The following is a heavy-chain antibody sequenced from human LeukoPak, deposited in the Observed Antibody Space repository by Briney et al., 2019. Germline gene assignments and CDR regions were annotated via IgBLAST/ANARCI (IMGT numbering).Heavy chain of an antibody. CDR2: INHSGST. Sequence: SETLSLTCAVHGGPFSCYFGTWIPQPPGKGLEWIGQINHSGSTNYNPSLKSRVTISVDTSKNQFSLKLSSVTAADTAVYYCARRFAAARLANAFDIWGQGTMVTVSS. CDR3: ARRFAAARLANAFDI. V-gene: IGHV4-34*01. CDR1: GGPFSCYF. J-gene: IGHJ3*02. D-gene: IGHD6-6*01.